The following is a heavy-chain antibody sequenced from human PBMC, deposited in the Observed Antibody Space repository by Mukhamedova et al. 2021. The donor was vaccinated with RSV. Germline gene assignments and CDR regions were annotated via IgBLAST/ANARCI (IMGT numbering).Heavy chain of an antibody. D-gene: IGHD3-22*01. J-gene: IGHJ3*02. V-gene: IGHV1-69*01. Sequence: EYMGGIIPIFGTANYAQKFQGRVTITADESTSTAYMELSSLRSEDTAVYYCARDLGRSYDSSGYLPPADAFDIWGQGTMVTVSS. CDR3: ARDLGRSYDSSGYLPPADAFDI. CDR2: IIPIFGTA.